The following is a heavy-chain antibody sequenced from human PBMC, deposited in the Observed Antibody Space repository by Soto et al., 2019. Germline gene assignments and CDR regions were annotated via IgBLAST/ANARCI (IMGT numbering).Heavy chain of an antibody. CDR2: LYYSGTT. CDR1: GDSISTSSYY. J-gene: IGHJ6*02. V-gene: IGHV4-39*01. CDR3: ARHDWSRFYGMDV. D-gene: IGHD2-2*01. Sequence: SETLSLTCTVSGDSISTSSYYWGWIRQSPGKGLEWIGSLYYSGTTYYNPSLKSRVTISVDTSKNQFSLRAYSVAAADTAVYYCARHDWSRFYGMDVWGQGTTVTVSS.